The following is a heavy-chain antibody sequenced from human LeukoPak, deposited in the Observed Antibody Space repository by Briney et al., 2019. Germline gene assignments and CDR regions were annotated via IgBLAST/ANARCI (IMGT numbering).Heavy chain of an antibody. V-gene: IGHV5-51*01. CDR2: IYPGDSDT. D-gene: IGHD1-26*01. CDR3: ARREGGSSLVY. Sequence: GESLKISCKGSGYNFTIYWIGWVRQMPGKGLGWMGIIYPGDSDTRYSPSFQGQVTISADKSISTAYLQWSSLEASDTAMYYCARREGGSSLVYWGQGTLVTVSS. J-gene: IGHJ4*02. CDR1: GYNFTIYW.